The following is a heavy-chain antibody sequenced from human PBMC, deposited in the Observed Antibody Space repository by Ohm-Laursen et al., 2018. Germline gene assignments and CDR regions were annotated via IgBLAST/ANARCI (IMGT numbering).Heavy chain of an antibody. CDR2: IDWNASVM. CDR1: GFTYDGHA. V-gene: IGHV3-9*01. Sequence: SLRLSCLATGFTYDGHAMHWVRQAPGKGLEWVSGIDWNASVMVYADTVKGRFTISRDNAKNSLYLQMDSVRDDDTGLYYCAKARGPYNSRPLDSWGQGTLVIVSS. J-gene: IGHJ4*02. CDR3: AKARGPYNSRPLDS. D-gene: IGHD6-6*01.